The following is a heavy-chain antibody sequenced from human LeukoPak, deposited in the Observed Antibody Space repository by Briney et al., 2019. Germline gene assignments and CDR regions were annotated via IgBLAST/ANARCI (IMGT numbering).Heavy chain of an antibody. D-gene: IGHD3-9*01. V-gene: IGHV3-11*01. CDR3: ARDAHVLRYFDWFPHDAFDI. CDR1: GFTFSDYY. CDR2: ISSSGSTI. J-gene: IGHJ3*02. Sequence: GGSLRLSCAASGFTFSDYYMSWILQAPGKGLEWVSYISSSGSTIYYADSVKGRFTISRDNAKNSLYLQMNSLRAEDTAVYYCARDAHVLRYFDWFPHDAFDIWGQGTMVTVSS.